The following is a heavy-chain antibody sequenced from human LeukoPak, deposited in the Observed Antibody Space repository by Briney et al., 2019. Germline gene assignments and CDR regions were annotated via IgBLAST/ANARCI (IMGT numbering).Heavy chain of an antibody. D-gene: IGHD2-2*01. CDR2: ISYEGSNK. V-gene: IGHV3-30-3*01. CDR3: ARASCSSTGCPTKS. CDR1: GFTLRSYA. Sequence: GGALRLSCAASGFTLRSYAMHWVRPAPGKGLEGVAVISYEGSNKYYADSVKGRFTISRDNSKNTLYLQMNSLRAQGPAVYYCARASCSSTGCPTKSWGQGTLVTASS. J-gene: IGHJ4*02.